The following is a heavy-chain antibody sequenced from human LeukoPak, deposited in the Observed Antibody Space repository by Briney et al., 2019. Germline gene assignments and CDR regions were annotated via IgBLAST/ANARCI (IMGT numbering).Heavy chain of an antibody. CDR1: GFTFSSYS. V-gene: IGHV3-21*01. J-gene: IGHJ5*02. CDR2: ITRSSDYK. D-gene: IGHD1-20*01. CDR3: ARDNWNAAPGACAP. Sequence: PGGSLRLSCAASGFTFSSYSMNWVRQAPGKGLGWVSSITRSSDYKYYADSVKGRFTVSRDNAKNSLYLQMDSLRAEDTAVYFCARDNWNAAPGACAPWGQGILVTVSS.